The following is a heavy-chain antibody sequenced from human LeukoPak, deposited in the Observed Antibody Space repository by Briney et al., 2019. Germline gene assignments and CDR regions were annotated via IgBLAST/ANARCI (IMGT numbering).Heavy chain of an antibody. CDR3: ARRGYSYGPSYYFDY. CDR1: GYSISSGYY. V-gene: IGHV4-38-2*01. Sequence: SETLSLTCAVSGYSISSGYYWGWIRQPPGKGLEWIGSIYHSGSTYYNPSLKSRVTISVDTSKNQFSLKLGSVTAADTAVYYCARRGYSYGPSYYFDYWGQGTLVTVSS. J-gene: IGHJ4*02. CDR2: IYHSGST. D-gene: IGHD5-18*01.